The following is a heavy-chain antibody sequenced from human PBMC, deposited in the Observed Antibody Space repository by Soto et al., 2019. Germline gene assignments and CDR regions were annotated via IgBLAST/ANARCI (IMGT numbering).Heavy chain of an antibody. J-gene: IGHJ6*02. D-gene: IGHD6-13*01. Sequence: SVKVSCKASGFTFTSSAVQWVRQARGQRLEWIGWIVVGSGNTNYAQKFQERVTITRDMSTSTAYMELSSLRSEDTAVYYCAAALHSSSWYRYYYYCGMDVWGQGTTVTVSS. CDR1: GFTFTSSA. CDR3: AAALHSSSWYRYYYYCGMDV. CDR2: IVVGSGNT. V-gene: IGHV1-58*01.